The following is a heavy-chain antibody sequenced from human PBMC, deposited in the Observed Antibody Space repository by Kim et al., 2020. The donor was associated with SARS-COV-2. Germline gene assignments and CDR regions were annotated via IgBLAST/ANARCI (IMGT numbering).Heavy chain of an antibody. V-gene: IGHV3-33*05. D-gene: IGHD5-12*01. CDR2: ISYDGSNK. J-gene: IGHJ6*02. CDR1: GFTFSSYG. Sequence: GGSLRLSCAASGFTFSSYGMHWVRQAPGKGLEWVAVISYDGSNKYYADSVKGRFTISRDNSKNTLYLQMNSLRAEDTAVYYCARDPERGYDPFYYYYGMDVWGQGTTVTVSS. CDR3: ARDPERGYDPFYYYYGMDV.